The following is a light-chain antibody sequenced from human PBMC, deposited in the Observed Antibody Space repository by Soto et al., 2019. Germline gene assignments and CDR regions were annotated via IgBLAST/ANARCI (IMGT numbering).Light chain of an antibody. V-gene: IGLV2-14*01. CDR3: SSYEDSSILM. CDR2: EVS. Sequence: QSALTQPASVSGSPGQSITISCTGNSSDIGYYNYVSWYQQHPGKAPKLIIYEVSNRPSGVSDRFSGSKSGNTASLTISGLQAEDEGDYYCSSYEDSSILMFGGGTKVTVL. J-gene: IGLJ3*02. CDR1: SSDIGYYNY.